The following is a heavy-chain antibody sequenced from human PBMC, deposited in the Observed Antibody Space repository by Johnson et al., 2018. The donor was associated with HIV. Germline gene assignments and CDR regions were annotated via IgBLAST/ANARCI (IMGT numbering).Heavy chain of an antibody. D-gene: IGHD3-22*01. CDR3: AKHSSGYRDAFDI. Sequence: VQLVESGGGLIQPGGYLRLSCAASGFTFSSYAMHWVRQATGKGLEWVSAIGTAGDTSYPGSVNGRFTISRENAKNSLYLQMNSLRAEDTAVYYCAKHSSGYRDAFDIWGQGTMVTVSS. V-gene: IGHV3-13*01. J-gene: IGHJ3*02. CDR2: IGTAGDT. CDR1: GFTFSSYA.